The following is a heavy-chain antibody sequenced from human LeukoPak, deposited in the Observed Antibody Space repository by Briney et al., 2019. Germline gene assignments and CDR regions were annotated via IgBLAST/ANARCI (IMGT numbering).Heavy chain of an antibody. CDR2: IYPGDSDT. Sequence: GESLKISCQGSGYNFPIYWIGWVRQMPGKGLEWMGIIYPGDSDTRYSPSFQGQVTISADKSISTAYLQWSSLKASDTAMYYCARRGRWFDAFDIWGQGTMVTVSS. V-gene: IGHV5-51*01. D-gene: IGHD4-23*01. J-gene: IGHJ3*02. CDR1: GYNFPIYW. CDR3: ARRGRWFDAFDI.